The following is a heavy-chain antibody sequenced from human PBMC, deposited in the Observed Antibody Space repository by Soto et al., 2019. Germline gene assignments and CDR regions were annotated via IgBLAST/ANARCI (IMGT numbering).Heavy chain of an antibody. CDR1: GFTFSSYE. CDR2: ISSSGSTI. D-gene: IGHD4-17*01. V-gene: IGHV3-48*03. CDR3: ARLTVTTFGY. J-gene: IGHJ4*02. Sequence: GGSLRLSCAASGFTFSSYEMNWVRQAPGKGLEWVSYISSSGSTIYYADSVKGRFTISRDNAKNSLYLQMNSLRAEDTAVYYCARLTVTTFGYWGQGTLVTVSS.